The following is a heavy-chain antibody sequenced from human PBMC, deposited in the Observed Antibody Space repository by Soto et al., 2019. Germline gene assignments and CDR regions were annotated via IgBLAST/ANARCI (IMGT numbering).Heavy chain of an antibody. CDR1: EFNFENYA. CDR3: AKEAPGGWHFFDT. Sequence: EVQLVESGGGLVQPGRSLRLSCAASEFNFENYAMHWVRQAPGKGLEWVSGISWNSGTLVYADSVKGRFTISRDNAKNSLFLQMNSLRPEDTALYFCAKEAPGGWHFFDTWGQGTQVTVSS. CDR2: ISWNSGTL. D-gene: IGHD6-19*01. V-gene: IGHV3-9*01. J-gene: IGHJ4*02.